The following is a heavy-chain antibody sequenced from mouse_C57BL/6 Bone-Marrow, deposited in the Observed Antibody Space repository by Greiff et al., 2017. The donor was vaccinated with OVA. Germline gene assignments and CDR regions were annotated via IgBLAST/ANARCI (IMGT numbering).Heavy chain of an antibody. CDR1: GYTFTDYN. CDR2: INPNNGGT. CDR3: ARSDGYFYAMGY. J-gene: IGHJ4*01. D-gene: IGHD2-3*01. V-gene: IGHV1-18*01. Sequence: VQLQQSGPELVKPGASVTIPCKASGYTFTDYNMDWVKQSHGKSLEWIGDINPNNGGTIYNQKFKGKATLTVDKSSSTAYMELRSLTSEDTAVYYCARSDGYFYAMGYWGQGASVTVSS.